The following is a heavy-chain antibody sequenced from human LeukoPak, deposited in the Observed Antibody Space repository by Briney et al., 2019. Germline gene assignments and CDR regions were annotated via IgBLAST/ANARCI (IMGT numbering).Heavy chain of an antibody. Sequence: GGSLRLSCAASGFTVSSNYMSWVRQAPGKGLERVSVIYSGGSTYYADSVKGRFTISRDNSKNTLYLQMNSLRAEDTAVYYCARGHSPYYYMDVWGKGTTVTVSS. V-gene: IGHV3-53*01. CDR3: ARGHSPYYYMDV. J-gene: IGHJ6*03. CDR1: GFTVSSNY. D-gene: IGHD5-18*01. CDR2: IYSGGST.